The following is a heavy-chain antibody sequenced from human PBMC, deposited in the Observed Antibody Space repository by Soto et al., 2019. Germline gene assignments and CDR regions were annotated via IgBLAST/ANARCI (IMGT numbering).Heavy chain of an antibody. V-gene: IGHV1-69*01. Sequence: QVQLVQSGAEVKKPGSSVKVSCKASGGTFSSYAISWVRQAPGQGLEWMGGIIPIFGTANYAQKFQGRVTITADEYTSTGYMELSSLRSEDTDVYYCARDRGYYGDSRVLSFYWGQGTLVTVSS. J-gene: IGHJ4*02. CDR1: GGTFSSYA. CDR3: ARDRGYYGDSRVLSFY. CDR2: IIPIFGTA. D-gene: IGHD4-17*01.